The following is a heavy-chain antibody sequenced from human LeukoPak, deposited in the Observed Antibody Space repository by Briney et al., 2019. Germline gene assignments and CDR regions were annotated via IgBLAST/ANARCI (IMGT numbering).Heavy chain of an antibody. CDR1: GYSISSGYY. V-gene: IGHV4-38-2*02. D-gene: IGHD3-10*01. CDR3: ARDVRASYGSGSYYGHNWFDP. Sequence: SETLSLTCTVSGYSISSGYYWGWIRQPPGKGLEWIGSIYHSGSTYYNPSLKSRVTISVDTSKNQFSLKLSSVTAADTAVYYCARDVRASYGSGSYYGHNWFDPWGQGTLVTVSS. J-gene: IGHJ5*02. CDR2: IYHSGST.